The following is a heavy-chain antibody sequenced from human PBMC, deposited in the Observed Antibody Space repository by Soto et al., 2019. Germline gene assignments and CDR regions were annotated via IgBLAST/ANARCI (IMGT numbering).Heavy chain of an antibody. CDR1: GGSFRGFY. V-gene: IGHV4-34*01. CDR3: ARGHDFLGGRQQPIGS. D-gene: IGHD2-15*01. Sequence: SETLSLTCAVSGGSFRGFYWTWIRQSPGKGLEWLGDINHVGITNYNPSLKSRVSIPVDTSKSQFSLKLSSVTAADTAVYYCARGHDFLGGRQQPIGSWGQGTPVTVSS. CDR2: INHVGIT. J-gene: IGHJ4*02.